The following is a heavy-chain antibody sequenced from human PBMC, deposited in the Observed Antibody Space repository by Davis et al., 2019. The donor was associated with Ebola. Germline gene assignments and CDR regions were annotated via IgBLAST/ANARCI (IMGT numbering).Heavy chain of an antibody. CDR3: ARPQYSGYLDAFDI. V-gene: IGHV5-51*01. CDR2: IYPGDSDT. D-gene: IGHD5-12*01. Sequence: GESLKIPCQGPGYSFTSYWIGRVRQMPGKGLEWMGIIYPGDSDTRYSPSFQGQVTISADKYISTAYLQWSSLKASDTAMYYCARPQYSGYLDAFDIWGQGTMVTVSS. CDR1: GYSFTSYW. J-gene: IGHJ3*02.